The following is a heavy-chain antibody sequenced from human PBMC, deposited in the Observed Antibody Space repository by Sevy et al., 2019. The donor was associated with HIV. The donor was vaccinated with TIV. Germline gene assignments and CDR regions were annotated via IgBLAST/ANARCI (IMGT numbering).Heavy chain of an antibody. V-gene: IGHV3-23*01. D-gene: IGHD2-2*01. CDR2: ISGSGGSK. J-gene: IGHJ4*02. CDR1: GFTFSSYA. Sequence: GGSLRLSCAASGFTFSSYAMSWVRQAPGKGLEWVSAISGSGGSKYYADSVKGRFTISRDNSKNTLYLQMNSLRAEDTAVYYCAKQLRCLGYYFDYWGQGTLVTVSS. CDR3: AKQLRCLGYYFDY.